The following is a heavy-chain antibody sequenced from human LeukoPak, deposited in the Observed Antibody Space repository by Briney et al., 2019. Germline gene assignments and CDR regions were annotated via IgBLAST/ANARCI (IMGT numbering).Heavy chain of an antibody. CDR3: AGGGTLLTWLLLPSFDY. V-gene: IGHV3-53*01. Sequence: GGSLRLSCAASGFTVSSNYMSWVRQAPGKGLEWVSVIYSGGSTYYADSVKGRFTISRDNSKNTLYLQMNSLRAEDTAVYYCAGGGTLLTWLLLPSFDYWGQGTLVTVSS. CDR1: GFTVSSNY. CDR2: IYSGGST. D-gene: IGHD3-22*01. J-gene: IGHJ4*02.